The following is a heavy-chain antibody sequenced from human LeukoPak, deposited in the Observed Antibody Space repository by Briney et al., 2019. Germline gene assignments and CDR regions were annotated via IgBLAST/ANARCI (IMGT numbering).Heavy chain of an antibody. D-gene: IGHD1-1*01. CDR3: ARRAYSAAYWKHFDY. CDR1: GGSISSYY. CDR2: IYYSVST. Sequence: PSQTLSLTCTVSGGSISSYYWNWIRHPPGKGLGCIVGIYYSVSTYYNSSLKSRVTISVDTSKNQFSLKLNSVTAADTAVYFCARRAYSAAYWKHFDYWGQGTLVTVSS. V-gene: IGHV4-59*05. J-gene: IGHJ4*02.